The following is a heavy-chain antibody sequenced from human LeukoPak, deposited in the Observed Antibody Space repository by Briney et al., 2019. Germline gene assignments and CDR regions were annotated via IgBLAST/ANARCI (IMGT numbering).Heavy chain of an antibody. Sequence: GGSLRLSCAASGFTFSSYAMHWVRQAPGKGLVWVSRITTDGSTTTYADSVKGRFTISRDNAKNTLYLQINSLRAEDTAVYYCARDGNYTPDYWGQGTLVTVSS. J-gene: IGHJ4*02. CDR3: ARDGNYTPDY. V-gene: IGHV3-74*01. CDR2: ITTDGSTT. D-gene: IGHD4-11*01. CDR1: GFTFSSYA.